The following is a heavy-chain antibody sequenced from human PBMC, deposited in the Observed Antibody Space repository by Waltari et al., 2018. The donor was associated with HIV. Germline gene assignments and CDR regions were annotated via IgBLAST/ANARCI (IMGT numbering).Heavy chain of an antibody. V-gene: IGHV4-39*07. J-gene: IGHJ4*02. CDR3: ARVSYGSGGLDY. Sequence: QLQLQESGPGLVKPSETLSLPCTVSGGSIRSSSYYWGWIRQPPGKGLEWIGSIYYSGSTYYNPSLKSRVTISVDTSKNQFSLKLSSVTAADTAVYYCARVSYGSGGLDYRGQGTLVTVSS. CDR1: GGSIRSSSYY. D-gene: IGHD3-10*01. CDR2: IYYSGST.